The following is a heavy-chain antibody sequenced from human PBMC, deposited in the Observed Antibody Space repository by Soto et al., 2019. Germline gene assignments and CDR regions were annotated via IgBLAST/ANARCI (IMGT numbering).Heavy chain of an antibody. CDR2: IFPDDSVI. Sequence: PGESLKISCKGSGYSFTSYWIGWVRQMPGKGLDWMVIIFPDDSVIRYSPSFQGQVTISADKSINTAYLKWSALKASDTAMYYCLRLKGVIRGMTNYYSGMDVWGQGTTVTVSS. CDR1: GYSFTSYW. V-gene: IGHV5-51*01. D-gene: IGHD3-10*01. CDR3: LRLKGVIRGMTNYYSGMDV. J-gene: IGHJ6*02.